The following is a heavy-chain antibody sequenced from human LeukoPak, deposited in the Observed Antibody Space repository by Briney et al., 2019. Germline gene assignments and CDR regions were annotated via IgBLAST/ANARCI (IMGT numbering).Heavy chain of an antibody. J-gene: IGHJ6*03. V-gene: IGHV4-59*01. CDR3: ARGRVSSSTWYSTYYYYFYMDV. CDR2: VDHTGST. D-gene: IGHD4-11*01. Sequence: SETLSLTCTVSDDSITMYYWTWIRQPPGKGLEWIGYVDHTGSTKFNPSLNGRVSISRDTSKNLFSLRLRSVTAADTAVYFCARGRVSSSTWYSTYYYYFYMDVWGKGTTVTISS. CDR1: DDSITMYY.